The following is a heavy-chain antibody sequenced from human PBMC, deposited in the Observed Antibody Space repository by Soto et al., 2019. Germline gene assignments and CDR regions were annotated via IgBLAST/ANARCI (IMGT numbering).Heavy chain of an antibody. CDR3: ARLVRVRETVLVAAVMEGLEV. V-gene: IGHV1-69*02. D-gene: IGHD2-2*01. CDR1: GGTFSRYS. Sequence: QVQLVQSGAEVKKPGSSVKVSCKASGGTFSRYSITWVRQAPGHGLEWIGRIIPIFGIASYAQMFQGRVTITADESTRTLYMQLSTLRSVDMAVSYCARLVRVRETVLVAAVMEGLEVWGLGSTVSGS. J-gene: IGHJ6*02. CDR2: IIPIFGIA.